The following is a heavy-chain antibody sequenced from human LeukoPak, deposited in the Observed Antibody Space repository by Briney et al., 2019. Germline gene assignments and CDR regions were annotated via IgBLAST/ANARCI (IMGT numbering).Heavy chain of an antibody. D-gene: IGHD6-19*01. CDR1: GNYW. J-gene: IGHJ4*02. Sequence: GGSLRLSCAASGNYWMHWVRQAPGKGLVWVSHINSDGSWTSYADSVKGRFTISKNNAKNTVYLQMNSLRAEDTAVYYCAREGPAVAFDYWGQGTLVTVSS. CDR2: INSDGSWT. V-gene: IGHV3-74*01. CDR3: AREGPAVAFDY.